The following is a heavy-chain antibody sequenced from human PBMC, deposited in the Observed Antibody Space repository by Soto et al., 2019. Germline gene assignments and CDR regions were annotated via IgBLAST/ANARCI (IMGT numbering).Heavy chain of an antibody. D-gene: IGHD2-15*01. V-gene: IGHV4-39*01. CDR2: VFYTGST. CDR3: ARPGPGGIPAAPTPYGYYNVDG. CDR1: GGSISNSNYY. Sequence: QLQLQESGPGLVKPSETLSLTCTVSGGSISNSNYYWGWVRQPPGKGLEWIGVVFYTGSTYYTPYLKSRVTIADDTSNNQYSLTLSSVTAADSAIYYSARPGPGGIPAAPTPYGYYNVDGWGKGTTVTVSS. J-gene: IGHJ6*03.